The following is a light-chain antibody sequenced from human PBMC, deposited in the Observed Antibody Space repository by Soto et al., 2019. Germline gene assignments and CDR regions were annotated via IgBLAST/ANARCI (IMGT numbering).Light chain of an antibody. J-gene: IGLJ1*01. CDR1: STEVGAYNY. CDR2: DVT. CDR3: SSYTRSNTYV. V-gene: IGLV2-14*03. Sequence: QSALTQPASVSGSPGQSIAISCTGTSTEVGAYNYVSWYQQHPGKAPKLMIYDVTNRPSGVSDRFSGSKSGNTASQTISGLQAEDEGDYYCSSYTRSNTYVFGTGTKVTVL.